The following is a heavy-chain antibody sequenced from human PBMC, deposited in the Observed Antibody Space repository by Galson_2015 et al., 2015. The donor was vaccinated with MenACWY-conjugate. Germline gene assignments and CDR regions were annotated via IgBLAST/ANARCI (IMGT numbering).Heavy chain of an antibody. Sequence: SLRLSCAASGFTFSSYAMNWVRQAPGKGLEWVSTISGGGDRANYADSVKGRFTISRDNSKNTLYLQMSSLRAEDTAVYFCAKRGVYGSGTFYTNNWFDPWGQGTLVTVSS. V-gene: IGHV3-23*01. CDR2: ISGGGDRA. CDR3: AKRGVYGSGTFYTNNWFDP. D-gene: IGHD3-10*01. CDR1: GFTFSSYA. J-gene: IGHJ5*02.